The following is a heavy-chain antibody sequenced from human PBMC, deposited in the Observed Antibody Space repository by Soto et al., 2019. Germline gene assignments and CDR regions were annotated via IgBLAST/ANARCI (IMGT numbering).Heavy chain of an antibody. D-gene: IGHD2-8*01. V-gene: IGHV3-21*01. CDR1: GFTFSSYS. Sequence: GGSLRLSCAASGFTFSSYSMNWVRQAPGKGLEWVSSISSSSSYIYYADSVKGRFTISRDNAKNSLYLQMNSLRAEDTAVYYCASPRPSDIVLMVYATDAFDIWGQGTMVTVSS. CDR3: ASPRPSDIVLMVYATDAFDI. CDR2: ISSSSSYI. J-gene: IGHJ3*02.